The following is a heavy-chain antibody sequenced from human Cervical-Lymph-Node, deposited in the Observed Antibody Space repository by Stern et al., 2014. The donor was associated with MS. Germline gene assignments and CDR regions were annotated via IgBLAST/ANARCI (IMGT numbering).Heavy chain of an antibody. D-gene: IGHD6-19*01. J-gene: IGHJ4*02. CDR3: AKVYGSGPFDY. CDR2: ISGSDGST. V-gene: IGHV3-23*04. CDR1: GFTFSSYA. Sequence: EVQLVQSGGTLVQPGGSLRLSCAASGFTFSSYAMSWVRQAPGKGLEWVSVISGSDGSTFYADSVKGRFTISSDNSKNTLFLQMNSLRAEDTAVYYCAKVYGSGPFDYWGQGTLVTVSS.